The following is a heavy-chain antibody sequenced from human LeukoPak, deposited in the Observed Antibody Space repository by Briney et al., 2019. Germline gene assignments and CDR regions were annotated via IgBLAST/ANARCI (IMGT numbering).Heavy chain of an antibody. CDR3: ARTRYYYNSRSYGAPYYFDY. V-gene: IGHV4-39*01. CDR1: GGSIRSSDYY. CDR2: IYYSGTT. D-gene: IGHD3-10*01. Sequence: NPSETLSLTCTVSGGSIRSSDYYWGWIRQPPGKGLEWIGSIYYSGTTYYNPSLKSRVTMSVDTSKNQFSLKLSSVTAADTAVYYCARTRYYYNSRSYGAPYYFDYWGQGTLVTVSS. J-gene: IGHJ4*02.